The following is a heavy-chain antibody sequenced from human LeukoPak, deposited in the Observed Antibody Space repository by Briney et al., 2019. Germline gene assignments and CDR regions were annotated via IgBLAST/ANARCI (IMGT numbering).Heavy chain of an antibody. D-gene: IGHD6-13*01. J-gene: IGHJ5*02. Sequence: SQTLSLTCTVSGGSISSGGYYWSWIRQPPGKGLEWIGYIYHSGSTYYNPSLKSRVTISVDRSKNQFSLKLSSVTAADTAVYYCARGPFSSSWPVSETLNWFDPWGQGTLVTVSS. CDR2: IYHSGST. CDR3: ARGPFSSSWPVSETLNWFDP. CDR1: GGSISSGGYY. V-gene: IGHV4-30-2*01.